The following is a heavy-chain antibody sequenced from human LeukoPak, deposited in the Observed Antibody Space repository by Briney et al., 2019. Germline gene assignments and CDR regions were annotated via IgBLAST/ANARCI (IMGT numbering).Heavy chain of an antibody. Sequence: SVKVSCKASGGTFSSYAISWARQAPGQGLEWMGGIIPIFGTANYAQKFQGRVTITADESTSTAYMELSSLRSEDTAVYYCARDKGIVVVAATSWSFEYYFDYWGQGTLVTVSS. CDR3: ARDKGIVVVAATSWSFEYYFDY. CDR2: IIPIFGTA. J-gene: IGHJ4*02. CDR1: GGTFSSYA. V-gene: IGHV1-69*13. D-gene: IGHD2-15*01.